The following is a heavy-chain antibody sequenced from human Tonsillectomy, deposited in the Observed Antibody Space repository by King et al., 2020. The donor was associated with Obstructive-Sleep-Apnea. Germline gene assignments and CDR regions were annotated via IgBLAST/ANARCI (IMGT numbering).Heavy chain of an antibody. J-gene: IGHJ4*02. V-gene: IGHV3-7*03. CDR3: ARAVWVMVNAPREGTTYYFDY. CDR1: GFTFSSYW. D-gene: IGHD2-8*01. CDR2: IKQDGSEK. Sequence: VQLVESGGGLVQPGGSLRLSCAASGFTFSSYWMNWVRQAPGKGLEWVANIKQDGSEKSYVDSVKGRFTLSRDNAKNSLYLQMNSLRAEDTAIYYCARAVWVMVNAPREGTTYYFDYWGQGTLVSVSS.